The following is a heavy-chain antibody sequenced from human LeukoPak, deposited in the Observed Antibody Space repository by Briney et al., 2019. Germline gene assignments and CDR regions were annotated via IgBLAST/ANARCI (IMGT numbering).Heavy chain of an antibody. CDR3: AESGLGTYYNAYV. D-gene: IGHD3-10*01. J-gene: IGHJ6*03. Sequence: MPGGSLRLSCAASGFTFSRYSMNWVSQAPGKGLEWVSSISSSSSYIYYANSVKGRFTISRDNAKNSLYLQMNSLRAEDTAVYYCAESGLGTYYNAYVWGKGTTVTIS. V-gene: IGHV3-21*01. CDR2: ISSSSSYI. CDR1: GFTFSRYS.